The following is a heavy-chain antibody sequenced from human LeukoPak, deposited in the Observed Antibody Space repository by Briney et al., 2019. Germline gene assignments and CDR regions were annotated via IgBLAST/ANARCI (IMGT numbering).Heavy chain of an antibody. D-gene: IGHD3-22*01. CDR3: ANSDTSGYAAADY. V-gene: IGHV4-34*01. Sequence: PSETLSLTCAVGGECFSGECWSWIRQPPGKRLEWIGEINHSGSTNYNPSLKSRVTISVDTSKNQFSLKLSSVTAADTAVYYCANSDTSGYAAADYWGQGTLVTVSS. J-gene: IGHJ4*02. CDR1: GECFSGEC. CDR2: INHSGST.